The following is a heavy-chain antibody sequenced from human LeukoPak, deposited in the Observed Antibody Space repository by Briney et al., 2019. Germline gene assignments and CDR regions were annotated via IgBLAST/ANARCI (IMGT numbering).Heavy chain of an antibody. CDR3: AGSYSSGWYGGDDY. CDR1: GGTFSSYA. J-gene: IGHJ4*02. D-gene: IGHD6-19*01. Sequence: ASVKVSCKASGGTFSSYAISWVRQAPGQGLEWAGGIIPIFGTANYAQKFQGRVTITADKSTSTAYMELSSLRSEDTAVYYCAGSYSSGWYGGDDYCGQGTLVTVSS. CDR2: IIPIFGTA. V-gene: IGHV1-69*06.